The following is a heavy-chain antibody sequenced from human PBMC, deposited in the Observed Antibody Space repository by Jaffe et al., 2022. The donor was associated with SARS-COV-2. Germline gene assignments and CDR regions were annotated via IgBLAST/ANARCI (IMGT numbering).Heavy chain of an antibody. CDR1: GFTFSSYA. Sequence: EVQLLESGGGLVQPGGSLRLSCAASGFTFSSYAMSWVRQAPGKGLEWVSAISGSGGSTYYADSVKGRFTISRDNSKNTLYLQMNSLRAEDTAVYYCAKGGWRAVTNVFRYYGMDVWGQGTTVTVSS. CDR3: AKGGWRAVTNVFRYYGMDV. D-gene: IGHD4-17*01. V-gene: IGHV3-23*01. J-gene: IGHJ6*02. CDR2: ISGSGGST.